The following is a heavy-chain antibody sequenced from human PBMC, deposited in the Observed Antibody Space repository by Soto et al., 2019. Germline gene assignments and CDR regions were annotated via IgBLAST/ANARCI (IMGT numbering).Heavy chain of an antibody. V-gene: IGHV3-21*01. Sequence: EVQVLESGGGLVKPGGSLTLSCNFTFSLYSMNWVRQAPGKGLEWVASISSGAAYIKYADSVQGRFTISRDNAKSSVSLQVSRLRVDATAVYFGTRDEGGSYDSWFHPWGQGTQVTVSA. J-gene: IGHJ5*02. D-gene: IGHD1-26*01. CDR2: ISSGAAYI. CDR3: TRDEGGSYDSWFHP. CDR1: TFSLYS.